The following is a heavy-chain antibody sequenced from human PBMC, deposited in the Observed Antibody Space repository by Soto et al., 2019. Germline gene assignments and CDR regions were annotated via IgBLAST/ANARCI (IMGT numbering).Heavy chain of an antibody. CDR1: SGHY. D-gene: IGHD3-22*01. J-gene: IGHJ4*02. CDR3: ARGSYYYDSSGYKYVVGLDY. V-gene: IGHV4-39*07. CDR2: IYYSGST. Sequence: SGHYRDRKNQPPGKGLEWIGSIYYSGSTNYNPSLKSRVTISVDKSKNQFSLKLSSVTAADTAVYYCARGSYYYDSSGYKYVVGLDYRGQGTLLSVSS.